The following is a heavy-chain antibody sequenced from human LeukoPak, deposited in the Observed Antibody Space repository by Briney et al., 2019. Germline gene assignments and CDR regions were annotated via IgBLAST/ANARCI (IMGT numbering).Heavy chain of an antibody. V-gene: IGHV3-48*01. CDR1: GFTFSSYS. D-gene: IGHD2-21*02. Sequence: GGSLRLYCAASGFTFSSYSMNWVRQAPGKGLEWVSYISSSSSTIYYADSVKGRFTISRDNAKNSLYLQMNSLRAEDTAVYYCASICGGDRCFYYWGQGTLVTASS. CDR2: ISSSSSTI. J-gene: IGHJ4*02. CDR3: ASICGGDRCFYY.